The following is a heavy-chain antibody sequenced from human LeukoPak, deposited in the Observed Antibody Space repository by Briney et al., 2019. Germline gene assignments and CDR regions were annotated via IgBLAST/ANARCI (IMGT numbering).Heavy chain of an antibody. Sequence: SETLSLTCTVSGGSISSSSYYWGWIRQPPGKGLEWIGSIYYSGSTYYNPSHKSRVTISVDTSKNQFSLKLSSVTAADTAVYYCARPGGLGYCSSTSCYKFWYFDLWGRGTLVTVSS. J-gene: IGHJ2*01. D-gene: IGHD2-2*02. CDR1: GGSISSSSYY. V-gene: IGHV4-39*01. CDR3: ARPGGLGYCSSTSCYKFWYFDL. CDR2: IYYSGST.